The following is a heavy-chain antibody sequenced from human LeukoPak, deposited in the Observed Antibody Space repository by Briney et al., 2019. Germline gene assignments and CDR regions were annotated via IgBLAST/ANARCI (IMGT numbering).Heavy chain of an antibody. CDR2: IRYDGSNK. D-gene: IGHD2-15*01. CDR1: GFTFISYG. CDR3: ARGADGVSSNSRGWFDP. V-gene: IGHV3-30*02. J-gene: IGHJ5*02. Sequence: GGSLRLSCAASGFTFISYGMHWVRQAPGKGLEWVAFIRYDGSNKYYADSVKGRFTISRDNAKNSLYLEMNSLRAEDTAVYYCARGADGVSSNSRGWFDPWGQGTLVTVSS.